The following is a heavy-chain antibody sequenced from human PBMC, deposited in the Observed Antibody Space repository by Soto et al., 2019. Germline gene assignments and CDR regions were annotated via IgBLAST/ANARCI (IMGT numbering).Heavy chain of an antibody. D-gene: IGHD6-19*01. CDR3: ARDQKWLVNSDAFDI. J-gene: IGHJ3*02. CDR1: GYTFTSYG. Sequence: GASVKVSCKASGYTFTSYGISWVRQAPGQGLEWMGWISAYNGNTNYAQKLQGRVTMTTDTSTSTAYMELRSLRSDDTAVYYCARDQKWLVNSDAFDIWGQGTMVTVSS. CDR2: ISAYNGNT. V-gene: IGHV1-18*01.